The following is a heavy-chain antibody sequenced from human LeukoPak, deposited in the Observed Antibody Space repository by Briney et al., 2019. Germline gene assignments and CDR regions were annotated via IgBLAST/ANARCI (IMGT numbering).Heavy chain of an antibody. Sequence: GGSLRLSCAASGFTFSTYTFHWARLAPGKGLEYVSAMGSDGFSTYYANSVKGRFTISRDNSKNTLYLQMDSLRPEDTAVHYCAREGHTSGYCGAYDVWGQGTMVTVSS. CDR2: MGSDGFST. V-gene: IGHV3-64*01. CDR3: AREGHTSGYCGAYDV. D-gene: IGHD3-22*01. J-gene: IGHJ3*01. CDR1: GFTFSTYT.